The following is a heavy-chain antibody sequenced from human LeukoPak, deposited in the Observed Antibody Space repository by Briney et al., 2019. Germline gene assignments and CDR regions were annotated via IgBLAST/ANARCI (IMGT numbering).Heavy chain of an antibody. Sequence: ASVKVSCKASGGTFSSYAISWVRQAPGQGLEWMGRIIPIFGTANYAQKFQGRVTITTDESAGTAYMELSSLRSEDTAVYYCASPQVSHAAFDIWGQGTMVTVSS. J-gene: IGHJ3*02. D-gene: IGHD1-14*01. CDR2: IIPIFGTA. CDR3: ASPQVSHAAFDI. V-gene: IGHV1-69*05. CDR1: GGTFSSYA.